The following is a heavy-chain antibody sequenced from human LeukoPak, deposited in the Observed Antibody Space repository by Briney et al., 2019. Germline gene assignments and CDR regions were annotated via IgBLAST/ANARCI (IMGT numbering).Heavy chain of an antibody. J-gene: IGHJ4*02. CDR1: GFTFSSYS. CDR2: ISSSSSYI. CDR3: AKDVSIAAPYFDY. D-gene: IGHD6-6*01. V-gene: IGHV3-21*01. Sequence: GGSLGLSCAASGFTFSSYSMNWVRQAPGKGLEWVSSISSSSSYIYYADSVKGRFTISRDNAKNSLYLQMNSLRAEDTAVYYCAKDVSIAAPYFDYWGQGTLVTVSS.